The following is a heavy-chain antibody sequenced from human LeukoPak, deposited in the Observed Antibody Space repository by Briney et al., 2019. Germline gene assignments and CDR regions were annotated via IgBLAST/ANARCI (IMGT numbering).Heavy chain of an antibody. J-gene: IGHJ4*02. CDR1: GFTFSDYY. D-gene: IGHD4-17*01. Sequence: GGSLRLSCAASGFTFSDYYMSWVRQAPGKGLEWVSGINWNGGSTGYADSVKGRSTISRGNAKNSLYLQMTSLRAEDTALYYCARQNGGAEYGDYGHWGQGILVTVSS. V-gene: IGHV3-20*04. CDR3: ARQNGGAEYGDYGH. CDR2: INWNGGST.